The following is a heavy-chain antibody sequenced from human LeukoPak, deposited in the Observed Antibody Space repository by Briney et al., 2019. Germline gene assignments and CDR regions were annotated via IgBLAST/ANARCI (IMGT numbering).Heavy chain of an antibody. D-gene: IGHD1-1*01. V-gene: IGHV3-30-3*01. J-gene: IGHJ4*02. CDR2: ISHDGSNK. CDR1: GFTFSSYA. Sequence: PGGSLRLSCAASGFTFSSYAMHWVRQAPGKGLEWVAVISHDGSNKYYADSVKGRFTISRDNSKNTLYLQMNSLRAEDTAVYYCARDQEGTPFYYFDYWGQGTLVTVSS. CDR3: ARDQEGTPFYYFDY.